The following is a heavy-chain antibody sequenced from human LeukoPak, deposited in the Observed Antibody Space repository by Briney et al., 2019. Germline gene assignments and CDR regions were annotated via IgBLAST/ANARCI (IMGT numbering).Heavy chain of an antibody. CDR2: IYYCGST. CDR3: ARLKARDAFDI. J-gene: IGHJ3*02. V-gene: IGHV4-59*08. CDR1: DGSFSSYS. Sequence: PSVTLSLTCTVSDGSFSSYSWNWIRQPPGRGLEWIWYIYYCGSTIYNPSLRSRVTISIDTSKYQFSLKLTSVTAADTAVYYCARLKARDAFDIWGQGTMVTASS.